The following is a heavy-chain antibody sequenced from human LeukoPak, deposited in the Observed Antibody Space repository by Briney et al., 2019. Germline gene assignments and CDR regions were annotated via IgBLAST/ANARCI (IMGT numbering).Heavy chain of an antibody. CDR3: ARDDSSGHDPVPFDY. Sequence: ASVKVSCKAYGYTFTSYGISWVRQAPGQGLEWMGWISAYNGNTNYAQKLQGRVTMTTDTSTSTAYMELRSLRSDDTAVYYCARDDSSGHDPVPFDYWGQGTLVTVSS. J-gene: IGHJ4*02. V-gene: IGHV1-18*01. CDR2: ISAYNGNT. D-gene: IGHD3-22*01. CDR1: GYTFTSYG.